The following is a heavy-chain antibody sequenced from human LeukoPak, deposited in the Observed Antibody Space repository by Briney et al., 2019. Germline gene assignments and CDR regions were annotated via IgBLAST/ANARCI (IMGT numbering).Heavy chain of an antibody. V-gene: IGHV1-46*01. CDR2: INPSGGST. D-gene: IGHD3-10*01. Sequence: ASVRVSCKASGYTFTSYYMHWVRQAPGQGLEWMGIINPSGGSTSYAQKFQGRVTMTRDTSTSTVYMELSSLRSEDTAVYYCARNGLLWFGEPGGTNWFDPWGQGTLVTVSS. J-gene: IGHJ5*02. CDR3: ARNGLLWFGEPGGTNWFDP. CDR1: GYTFTSYY.